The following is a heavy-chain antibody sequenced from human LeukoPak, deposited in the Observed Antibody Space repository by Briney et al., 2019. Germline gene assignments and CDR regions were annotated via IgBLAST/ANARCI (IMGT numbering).Heavy chain of an antibody. V-gene: IGHV4-59*12. CDR1: GGSISSYY. CDR3: ARVSVTYYYDSSAFYFDY. D-gene: IGHD3-22*01. Sequence: PSETLSLTCTVSGGSISSYYWSWIRQPPGKGLEWIGYIYYSGSTNYNPSLKGRVTISVDTSKNQFSLKLSSVTAANTAVYYCARVSVTYYYDSSAFYFDYWGQGTLVTVSS. CDR2: IYYSGST. J-gene: IGHJ4*02.